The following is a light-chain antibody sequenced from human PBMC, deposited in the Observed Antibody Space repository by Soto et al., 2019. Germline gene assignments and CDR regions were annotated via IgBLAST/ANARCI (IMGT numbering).Light chain of an antibody. Sequence: QSVLTQPASVSGSPGQTIIMSCTGTSSDIGGSNSVSWYQQHPDKAPKLILFDVSHRPSKIPDRFSGSKSGNTASLTISGLQADDEADYYCSSYSSSGTLVLFGGGTKVTVL. J-gene: IGLJ3*02. CDR1: SSDIGGSNS. CDR2: DVS. CDR3: SSYSSSGTLVL. V-gene: IGLV2-14*01.